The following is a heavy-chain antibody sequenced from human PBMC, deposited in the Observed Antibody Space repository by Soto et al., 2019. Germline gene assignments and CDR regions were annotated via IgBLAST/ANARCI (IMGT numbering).Heavy chain of an antibody. CDR2: ISYDGSNK. V-gene: IGHV3-30-3*01. CDR3: ARGAVAGPYYFDY. D-gene: IGHD6-19*01. Sequence: PGGSLRLSCAASGFTFSSYAMHWVRQAPGKGLEWVAVISYDGSNKYYADSVKGRFTISRDNSKNTLYLQMNSLRAEDTAVYYCARGAVAGPYYFDYWGQGTLVTVSS. J-gene: IGHJ4*02. CDR1: GFTFSSYA.